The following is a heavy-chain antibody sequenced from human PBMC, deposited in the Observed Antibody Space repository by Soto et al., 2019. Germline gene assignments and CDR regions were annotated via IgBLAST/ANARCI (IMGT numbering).Heavy chain of an antibody. V-gene: IGHV5-51*01. CDR2: IYPGDSDT. CDR3: ARQQTIFGVVTTSYYFDY. CDR1: GYSFTSYW. D-gene: IGHD3-3*01. Sequence: GESLKISCKGSGYSFTSYWIGWVRQMPGKGLEWMGIIYPGDSDTRYSPSFQGQVTISADKSISTAYLQCSSLKASDTAMYYCARQQTIFGVVTTSYYFDYWGQGTLVTVSS. J-gene: IGHJ4*02.